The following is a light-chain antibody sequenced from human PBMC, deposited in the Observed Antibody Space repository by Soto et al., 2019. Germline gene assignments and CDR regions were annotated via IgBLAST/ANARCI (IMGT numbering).Light chain of an antibody. CDR3: QQYNNGPSWT. CDR1: QSVRGN. V-gene: IGKV3-15*01. J-gene: IGKJ1*01. CDR2: GAS. Sequence: ELVLTQSPATLSVSPLEGARLXCGASQSVRGNVVWYQHKPGQAPRLLISGASTRATGIPVRFSGSGSGTEFTLTISSLQSEDFAVYYCQQYNNGPSWTFGQGTKVDIK.